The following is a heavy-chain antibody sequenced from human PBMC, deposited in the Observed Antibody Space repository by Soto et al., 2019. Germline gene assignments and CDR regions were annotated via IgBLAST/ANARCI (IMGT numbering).Heavy chain of an antibody. CDR3: ARDRGPPYCSSTSCPGVYYMDV. V-gene: IGHV3-7*01. J-gene: IGHJ6*03. CDR2: IKQDGSVK. Sequence: DVQLVESGGGLVQPGGSLRLSCAASGLTFTASWMSWVRQAPGKGLEWVANIKQDGSVKYYVDSVKGRFTISRDNAKSSLDLQMNSLRAEDTAVYYCARDRGPPYCSSTSCPGVYYMDVWGKGTTVTVSS. D-gene: IGHD2-2*01. CDR1: GLTFTASW.